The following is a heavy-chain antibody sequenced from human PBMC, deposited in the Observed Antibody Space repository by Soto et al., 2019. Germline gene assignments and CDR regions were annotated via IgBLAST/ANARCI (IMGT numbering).Heavy chain of an antibody. V-gene: IGHV1-8*02. Sequence: QVQLVQSGAEVKKPGASVKVSCKASGYTFTTYDVNWMRQATGQVPEWLGWMNPYNGDTGYAQKFQGGVTLTRDTSMNTAYLELSSLTYEDTAVYYCARNRRETGDFDYWGQGTLVTVSS. CDR3: ARNRRETGDFDY. CDR1: GYTFTTYD. D-gene: IGHD1-1*01. J-gene: IGHJ4*02. CDR2: MNPYNGDT.